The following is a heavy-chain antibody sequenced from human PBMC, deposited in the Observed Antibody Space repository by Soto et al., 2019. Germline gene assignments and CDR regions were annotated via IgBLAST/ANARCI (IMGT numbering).Heavy chain of an antibody. CDR2: INYCGIT. Sequence: SETLSLTCAVYGGSFSGYYWSWIRQPPGKGLEWIGEINYCGITNYNPSLKSRVTISVDTSKNQFSLKLSSVTAADTAVYYCARAARHNWFDPWGQGTLVTVSS. D-gene: IGHD6-6*01. V-gene: IGHV4-34*01. CDR1: GGSFSGYY. J-gene: IGHJ5*02. CDR3: ARAARHNWFDP.